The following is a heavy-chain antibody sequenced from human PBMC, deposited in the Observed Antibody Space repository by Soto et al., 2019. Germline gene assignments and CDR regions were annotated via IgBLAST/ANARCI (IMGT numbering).Heavy chain of an antibody. CDR3: ARVKGDMITFGGVIVSMRYYYGMDV. D-gene: IGHD3-16*02. CDR1: GYTFTSYD. J-gene: IGHJ6*02. CDR2: MNPNSGNT. Sequence: GASVKVSCKASGYTFTSYDINWVRQATGQGLEWMGWMNPNSGNTGYAQKFQGRVTMTRNTSISTAYMELSSLRSEDTAVYYCARVKGDMITFGGVIVSMRYYYGMDVWGQGTTVTVSS. V-gene: IGHV1-8*01.